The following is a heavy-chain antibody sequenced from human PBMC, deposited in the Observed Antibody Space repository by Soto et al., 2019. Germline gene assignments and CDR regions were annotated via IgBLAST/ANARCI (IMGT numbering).Heavy chain of an antibody. Sequence: PGASLTISCKGSGYSFTSYWIGWVRQMPGKGLEWMGIIYPVDSDSRYSPSFQGQVTISADKSISTAYLQWSSLKASDNAMYYCAIVPAAASGYYFDYWGQGTLVTVSS. CDR3: AIVPAAASGYYFDY. V-gene: IGHV5-51*01. CDR1: GYSFTSYW. J-gene: IGHJ4*02. CDR2: IYPVDSDS. D-gene: IGHD2-2*01.